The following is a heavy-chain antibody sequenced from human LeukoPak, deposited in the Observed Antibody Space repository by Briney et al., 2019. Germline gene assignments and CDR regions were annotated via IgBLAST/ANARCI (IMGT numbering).Heavy chain of an antibody. Sequence: GASVKVSCKASGFTFTSFGFSWVRQAPGQGLEWMGWISAYNGNTNYAQNLQGRVTMTTDASTSTVYMGLRSLRSDDTAMYYCARIGMGTPTGGNWFDPWGQGTLVTVSS. J-gene: IGHJ5*02. V-gene: IGHV1-18*01. CDR3: ARIGMGTPTGGNWFDP. D-gene: IGHD1-14*01. CDR1: GFTFTSFG. CDR2: ISAYNGNT.